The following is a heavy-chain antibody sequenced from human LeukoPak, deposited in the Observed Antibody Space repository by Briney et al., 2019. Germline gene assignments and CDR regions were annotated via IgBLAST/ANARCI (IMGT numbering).Heavy chain of an antibody. Sequence: GASVKVSCKASGYTFTGYYMHWVRQAPGQGLEWMGWINPNSGGTNYAQKFQGRVTMTRDTSISTAYMELSSLRSEDTAVYYCARGLAEAPFYYYYYMDVWGKGTTVTISS. V-gene: IGHV1-2*02. CDR2: INPNSGGT. CDR1: GYTFTGYY. CDR3: ARGLAEAPFYYYYYMDV. J-gene: IGHJ6*03.